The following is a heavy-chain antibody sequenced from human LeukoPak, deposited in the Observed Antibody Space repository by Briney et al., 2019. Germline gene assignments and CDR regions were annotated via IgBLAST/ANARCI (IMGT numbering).Heavy chain of an antibody. D-gene: IGHD3-10*01. CDR2: ISSRSTYI. CDR3: AARDSYGSGSYPIDY. Sequence: GGSLRLSCAASGFTFSSYSMNWVRQAPGKGLEWVSSISSRSTYIYYADSLKGRFTISRDNAKNSLYRHMNSLRAEDTAVYYCAARDSYGSGSYPIDYWGQGTLVTVSS. V-gene: IGHV3-21*01. J-gene: IGHJ4*02. CDR1: GFTFSSYS.